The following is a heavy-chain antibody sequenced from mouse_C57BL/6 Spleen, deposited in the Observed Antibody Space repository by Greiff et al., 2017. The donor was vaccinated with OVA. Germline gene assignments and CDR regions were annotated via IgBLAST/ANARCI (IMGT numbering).Heavy chain of an antibody. Sequence: QVQLQQPGAELVRPGSSVKLSCKASGYTFTSYWMDWVKQRPGQGLEWIGNIYPSDSETHYNQKFKDKATLTVDKSSSTAYMQLSSLTSEDSAVYDCARGSYDGPMDYWGQGTSVTVSS. CDR2: IYPSDSET. CDR3: ARGSYDGPMDY. J-gene: IGHJ4*01. D-gene: IGHD2-3*01. V-gene: IGHV1-61*01. CDR1: GYTFTSYW.